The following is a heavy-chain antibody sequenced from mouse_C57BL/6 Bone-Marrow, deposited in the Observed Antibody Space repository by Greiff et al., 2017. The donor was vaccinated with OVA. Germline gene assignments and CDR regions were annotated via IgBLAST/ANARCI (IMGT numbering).Heavy chain of an antibody. J-gene: IGHJ2*01. CDR1: GFTFSDYY. V-gene: IGHV5-16*01. CDR2: INYDGSST. CDR3: ARLGWLLVFDY. D-gene: IGHD2-3*01. Sequence: EVMLVESEGGLVQPGSSMKLSCTASGFTFSDYYMAWVRQVPEKGLEWVANINYDGSSTYYLDSLKSRFIISRDNAKNILYLQMSSLKSEDTATYYCARLGWLLVFDYWGQGTTLTVSS.